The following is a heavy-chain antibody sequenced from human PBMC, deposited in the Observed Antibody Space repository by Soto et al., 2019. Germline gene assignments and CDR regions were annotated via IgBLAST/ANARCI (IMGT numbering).Heavy chain of an antibody. CDR3: ARQGIAVAGNFDY. D-gene: IGHD6-19*01. J-gene: IGHJ4*02. V-gene: IGHV5-51*01. Sequence: PGESLKISCKGSGYSFISYWIGWVRQMLGKGLEWMGFIYPGDSDTRYSPSFQGQVTISADKSISTAYLQWSSLKASDTAMYYCARQGIAVAGNFDYWRQGTLVTVSS. CDR2: IYPGDSDT. CDR1: GYSFISYW.